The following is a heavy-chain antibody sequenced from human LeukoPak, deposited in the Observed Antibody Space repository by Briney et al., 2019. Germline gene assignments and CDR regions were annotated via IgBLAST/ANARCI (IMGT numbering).Heavy chain of an antibody. CDR3: ATASSGYYFSPDY. CDR2: FDPEDGET. D-gene: IGHD3-22*01. J-gene: IGHJ4*02. CDR1: GYTLTELS. Sequence: ASVKVSCKVSGYTLTELSMHWVRQAPGKGLEWMGGFDPEDGETIYAQKFQGRVTMTEDTSTDTAYMELSSLRSKDTAVYYCATASSGYYFSPDYWGQGTLVTVSS. V-gene: IGHV1-24*01.